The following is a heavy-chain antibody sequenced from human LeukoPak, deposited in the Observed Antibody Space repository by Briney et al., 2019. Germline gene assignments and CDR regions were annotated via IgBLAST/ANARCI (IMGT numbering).Heavy chain of an antibody. J-gene: IGHJ4*02. V-gene: IGHV3-33*08. D-gene: IGHD7-27*01. CDR1: GFTFSSYA. CDR3: ARDLGNWGWNDF. Sequence: GVSLRLSCAASGFTFSSYAMSWVRQAPGKGLEWVAVIWYDGFNKYYADSVKGRFTISRDNSKNTLYLQMNSLRAEDTAVYYCARDLGNWGWNDFWGQGTLVTVSS. CDR2: IWYDGFNK.